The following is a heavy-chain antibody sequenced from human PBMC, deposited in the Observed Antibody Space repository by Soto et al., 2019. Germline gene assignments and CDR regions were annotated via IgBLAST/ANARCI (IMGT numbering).Heavy chain of an antibody. J-gene: IGHJ5*02. CDR2: IWYDGSNK. CDR1: GFTFSSYG. Sequence: QVQLVESGGGVVQPGRSLRLSCAASGFTFSSYGMHCVRQAPGKGLEWVAVIWYDGSNKYYADSVKGRFTISRDNSKNTLYLQMNSLRAEDTAVYYCAREGESSWFDPWGQGTLVTVSS. CDR3: AREGESSWFDP. V-gene: IGHV3-33*01. D-gene: IGHD3-16*01.